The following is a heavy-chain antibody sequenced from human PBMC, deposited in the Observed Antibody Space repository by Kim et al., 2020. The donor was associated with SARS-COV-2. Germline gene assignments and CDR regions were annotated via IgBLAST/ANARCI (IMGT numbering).Heavy chain of an antibody. D-gene: IGHD3-3*02. V-gene: IGHV3-73*01. CDR1: GFTFSGSA. CDR2: IRSKANSYAT. Sequence: GGSLRLSCAASGFTFSGSAMHWVRQASGKGLEWVGRIRSKANSYATAYAASVKGRFTISRDDSKNTAYLQMNSLKTEDTAVYYCIRSMHLAGTTRMDVWGQGTTVTVSS. J-gene: IGHJ6*02. CDR3: IRSMHLAGTTRMDV.